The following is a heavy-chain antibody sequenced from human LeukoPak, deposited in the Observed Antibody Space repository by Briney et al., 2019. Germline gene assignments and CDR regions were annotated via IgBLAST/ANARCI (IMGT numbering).Heavy chain of an antibody. CDR3: AREGGYCSSTSCRNWFDP. CDR2: IYYSGST. J-gene: IGHJ5*02. Sequence: PSETLSLTWTVSGGSISSYYWSWIRQPPGKGLEWIGYIYYSGSTNYNPSLKSRVTISVDTSKNQFSLKLSSVTAADTAVYYCAREGGYCSSTSCRNWFDPWGQGTLVTVSS. CDR1: GGSISSYY. V-gene: IGHV4-59*01. D-gene: IGHD2-2*01.